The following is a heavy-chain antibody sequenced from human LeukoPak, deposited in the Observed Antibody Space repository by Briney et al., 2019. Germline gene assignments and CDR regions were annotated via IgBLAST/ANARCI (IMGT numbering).Heavy chain of an antibody. Sequence: GGSLRLSCAASGFTFSTYLMSWVRQAPGKGLEWVGNIKEGGSEKYYIDSVKGRFTISRDNAKNLLFLQMNSLRAEDTAVYYCTGDEGATETTYRFDHWGQGTLVTVSS. J-gene: IGHJ4*02. CDR1: GFTFSTYL. D-gene: IGHD4-17*01. V-gene: IGHV3-7*01. CDR3: TGDEGATETTYRFDH. CDR2: IKEGGSEK.